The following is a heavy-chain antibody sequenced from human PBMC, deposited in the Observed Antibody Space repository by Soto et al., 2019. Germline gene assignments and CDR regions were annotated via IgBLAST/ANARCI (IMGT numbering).Heavy chain of an antibody. CDR2: IWYDGSNK. Sequence: GSLRLSCAASGFTFSSYGMHWVRQAPGKGLEWVAVIWYDGSNKYYADSVKGRFTISRDNSKNTLYLQMNSLRAEDTAVYYCARGKYCSSTSCPYMDVWGKGTTVTVSS. CDR1: GFTFSSYG. D-gene: IGHD2-2*01. V-gene: IGHV3-33*01. CDR3: ARGKYCSSTSCPYMDV. J-gene: IGHJ6*03.